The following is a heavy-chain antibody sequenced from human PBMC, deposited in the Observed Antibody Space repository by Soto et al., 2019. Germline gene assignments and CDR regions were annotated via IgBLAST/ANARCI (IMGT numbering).Heavy chain of an antibody. D-gene: IGHD2-15*01. J-gene: IGHJ1*01. CDR1: GYIFTAYS. CDR3: AREENCSDGICYSEYFQR. Sequence: QVQLVQSGAEVKKPGASVKVSCKASGYIFTAYSMHWVRQPPGQGLEWMGVVNPSGGSTNYAQKFQGRITMTRDTSTSTVYMDLSSLTSEDTAVYYCAREENCSDGICYSEYFQRWGQGTLVTVSS. CDR2: VNPSGGST. V-gene: IGHV1-46*01.